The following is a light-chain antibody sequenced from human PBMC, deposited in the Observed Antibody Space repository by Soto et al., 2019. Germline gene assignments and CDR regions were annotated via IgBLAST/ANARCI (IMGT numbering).Light chain of an antibody. J-gene: IGLJ1*01. CDR3: SSYAGTKNFV. CDR2: EVT. V-gene: IGLV2-8*01. CDR1: SSDVGGYNF. Sequence: QSVLAQPPSASGSPGQSFTISCTGTSSDVGGYNFVSWYQQHPGKAPKLMIYEVTKRPSGVPDRFSGSKSGNTASLTVSGLQTEDEADYYCSSYAGTKNFVFGTGTKVTVL.